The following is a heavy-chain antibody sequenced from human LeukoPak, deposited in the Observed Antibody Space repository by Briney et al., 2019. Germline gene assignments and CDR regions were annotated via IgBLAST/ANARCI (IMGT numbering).Heavy chain of an antibody. J-gene: IGHJ4*02. V-gene: IGHV6-1*01. CDR1: GVSVSSKNAA. CDR2: TYYRSKWYN. D-gene: IGHD6-19*01. CDR3: ARGFSSGWLDY. Sequence: SQTLSLSCAISGVSVSSKNAAWNWIRPSPSRGLEWLGRTYYRSKWYNDNAESVKGRISINPDTSKNQFSLQLNSVTPEDTAVYYCARGFSSGWLDYWGRGTLVTVSS.